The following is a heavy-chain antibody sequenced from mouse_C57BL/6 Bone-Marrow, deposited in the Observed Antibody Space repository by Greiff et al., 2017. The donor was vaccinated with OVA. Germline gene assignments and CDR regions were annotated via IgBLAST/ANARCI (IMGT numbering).Heavy chain of an antibody. CDR2: ISDGGSYT. D-gene: IGHD1-1*02. CDR3: ARDNYDFDY. CDR1: GFTFSSYA. J-gene: IGHJ2*01. Sequence: EVMLVESGGGLVKPGGSLKLSCAASGFTFSSYAMSWVRQTPEKRLEWVATISDGGSYTYYPDNVKGRFTISRDNAKNNLYLQMSHLKSEDTAMYYCARDNYDFDYWGQGTTLTVSS. V-gene: IGHV5-4*01.